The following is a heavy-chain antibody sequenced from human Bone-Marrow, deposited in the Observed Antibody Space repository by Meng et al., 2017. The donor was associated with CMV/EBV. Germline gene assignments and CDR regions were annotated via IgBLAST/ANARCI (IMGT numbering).Heavy chain of an antibody. CDR1: GFTFSSYS. D-gene: IGHD4-23*01. J-gene: IGHJ4*02. V-gene: IGHV3-21*01. Sequence: LKISCAASGFTFSSYSMNWVRQAPGKGLEWVSSISSSSSYIYYADSVKGRFTISRDNAKNSLYLQMNSLRAEDTAVYYCARVDWYGGNSRVPFDYWGQGTLVTVSS. CDR2: ISSSSSYI. CDR3: ARVDWYGGNSRVPFDY.